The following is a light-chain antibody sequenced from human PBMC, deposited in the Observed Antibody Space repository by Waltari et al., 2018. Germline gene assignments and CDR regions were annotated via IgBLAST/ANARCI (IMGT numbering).Light chain of an antibody. CDR1: QSLLHSDGKTY. Sequence: DIVMTQTPLSLSVTPGQPASISCKSSQSLLHSDGKTYLYWYLQKPGQSPQLLIYEVSSRLSGVPDRFSGSGSGTDFTLKISRVEAEDVGVYYCMQGIHLPAYTFGQGTKLEIK. CDR2: EVS. J-gene: IGKJ2*01. CDR3: MQGIHLPAYT. V-gene: IGKV2-29*03.